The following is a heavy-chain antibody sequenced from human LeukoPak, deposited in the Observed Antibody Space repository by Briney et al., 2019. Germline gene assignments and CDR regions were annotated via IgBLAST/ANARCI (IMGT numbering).Heavy chain of an antibody. CDR2: ISGSGGRT. CDR1: GFTFSSYA. D-gene: IGHD1-26*01. Sequence: GGSLRLSCAASGFTFSSYAMSWVRQAPGKGLEWVSAISGSGGRTYYADSVKGRFTISRDNSKNTLYLQMNSLRAEDTAVYYCAKEGALVGANRGSFDYWGQGTLVTVSS. CDR3: AKEGALVGANRGSFDY. V-gene: IGHV3-23*01. J-gene: IGHJ4*02.